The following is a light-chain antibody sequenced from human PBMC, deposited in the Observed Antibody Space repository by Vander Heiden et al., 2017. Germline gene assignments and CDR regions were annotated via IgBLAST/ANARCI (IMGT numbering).Light chain of an antibody. V-gene: IGKV1-5*01. CDR3: QQYSIDSPT. CDR2: DAS. Sequence: DIQMTQSPSTLSACVGDRVTITCRASQSITTWLAWYQQKPGKAPKLLIYDASNLQSGVPSRFSGSGSGTDFSLTISSLQPDDFATYYCQQYSIDSPTFGQGTKVEI. CDR1: QSITTW. J-gene: IGKJ1*01.